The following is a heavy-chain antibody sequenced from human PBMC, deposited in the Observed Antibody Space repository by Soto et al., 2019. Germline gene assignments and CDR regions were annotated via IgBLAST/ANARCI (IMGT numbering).Heavy chain of an antibody. D-gene: IGHD3-9*01. V-gene: IGHV1-3*01. CDR2: INAGNGNT. Sequence: ASVKVSCRASGYTFTSYAMHWVRQAPGQRLEWMGWINAGNGNTKYSQKFQGRVTITRDTSASTAYMELSSLRSEDTAVYYCARDVRYYDILTGYYPAFEYWGQGTLVTVSS. CDR1: GYTFTSYA. J-gene: IGHJ4*02. CDR3: ARDVRYYDILTGYYPAFEY.